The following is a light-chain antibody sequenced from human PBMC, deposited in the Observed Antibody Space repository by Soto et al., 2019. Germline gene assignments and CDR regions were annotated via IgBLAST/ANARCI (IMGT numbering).Light chain of an antibody. Sequence: QSALTQPASVSGSPGQSITISCTGTSSDVGGYNYVSWYQQYPGKAPKVMIYDVNNRPSGVSNRFSGSKSGNTASLTISGLQAEDEADYYCSTYTSSNTLLFGGGTKLPS. V-gene: IGLV2-14*01. CDR2: DVN. CDR3: STYTSSNTLL. CDR1: SSDVGGYNY. J-gene: IGLJ2*01.